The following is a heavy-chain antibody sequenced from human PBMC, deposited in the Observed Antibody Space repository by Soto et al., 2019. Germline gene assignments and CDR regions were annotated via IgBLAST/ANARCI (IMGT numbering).Heavy chain of an antibody. CDR1: GFTFSSYG. D-gene: IGHD1-1*01. J-gene: IGHJ4*02. CDR3: AKDQGTTVTTGIDY. Sequence: GGSLRLSCAASGFTFSSYGMHWVRQAPGKGLEWVAVIWYDGSNKYYADSVKGRFTISRDNSKNPLYLQMNSLRAEDKDDYYCAKDQGTTVTTGIDYWGQGTLVNVSS. CDR2: IWYDGSNK. V-gene: IGHV3-33*06.